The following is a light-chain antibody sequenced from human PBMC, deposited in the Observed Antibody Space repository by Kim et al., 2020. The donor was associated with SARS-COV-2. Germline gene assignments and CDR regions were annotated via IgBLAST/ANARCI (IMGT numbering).Light chain of an antibody. V-gene: IGKV3-20*01. CDR1: QTITTTN. CDR3: QQHDSFPLT. J-gene: IGKJ4*01. CDR2: DIS. Sequence: SPGERVTLFCRASQTITTTNFAWDQQKPGQAPRILIYDISNRATGIPDRFSGSGSGRDFTLTISRLESEDFAVYYCQQHDSFPLTFGGGTKVDIK.